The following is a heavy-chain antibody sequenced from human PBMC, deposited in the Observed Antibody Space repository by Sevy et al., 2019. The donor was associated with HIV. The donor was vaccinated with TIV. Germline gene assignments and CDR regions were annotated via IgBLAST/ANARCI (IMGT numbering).Heavy chain of an antibody. CDR1: GFTFSSHA. D-gene: IGHD1-26*01. CDR2: ISDSGTTT. V-gene: IGHV3-23*01. CDR3: ARAFTGGYQQPFDY. Sequence: GGSLRLSCAASGFTFSSHAMSWVRQAPGKGLEWVSAISDSGTTTYYEDSVKGRFTISRANSKNTLYLQMDGLRAEDTAIYYCARAFTGGYQQPFDYWGQGTLVTVSS. J-gene: IGHJ4*02.